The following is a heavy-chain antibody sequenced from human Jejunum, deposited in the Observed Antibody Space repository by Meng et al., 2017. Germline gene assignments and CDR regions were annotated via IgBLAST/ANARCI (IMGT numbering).Heavy chain of an antibody. CDR2: IRSKANGEAT. V-gene: IGHV3-49*03. J-gene: IGHJ6*02. CDR1: GFTFSDYA. D-gene: IGHD5-18*01. Sequence: GESLKISCTVSGFTFSDYAMIWFRQAPGKGLEWVGFIRSKANGEATEYAASVKGRFTISRDDSKSIAYLQMNSLKMEDTAVYHCTRKGPPDNYAMDVWGQGTTVTVSS. CDR3: TRKGPPDNYAMDV.